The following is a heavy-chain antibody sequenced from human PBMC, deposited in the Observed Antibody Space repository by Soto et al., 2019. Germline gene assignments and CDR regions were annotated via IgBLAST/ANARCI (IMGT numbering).Heavy chain of an antibody. V-gene: IGHV3-30*04. D-gene: IGHD5-12*01. CDR2: ISYDGRNE. J-gene: IGHJ4*02. CDR1: GFTFSSYA. Sequence: GGSLRLSCAASGFTFSSYAMQWVRQAPGKGLEWVAIISYDGRNEDYADSVKGRFTISRDNSMSTLYLQMNSLRPEDTAVYYCAKGRGYSGYFNGETDSWGQGIMVNVSS. CDR3: AKGRGYSGYFNGETDS.